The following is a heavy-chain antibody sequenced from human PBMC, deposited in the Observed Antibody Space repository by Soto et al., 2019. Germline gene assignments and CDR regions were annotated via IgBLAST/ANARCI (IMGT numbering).Heavy chain of an antibody. J-gene: IGHJ4*02. V-gene: IGHV4-61*03. CDR3: ARATYYSERQCDY. D-gene: IGHD3-22*01. Sequence: QVQLRESGPGLVKPSETLSLTCTVSGCSVSRDSYYWSWIRQPPGTGLEWIGYISNSGSTKCNPSLESRVTISIDTTKNHLSLKMSSVTAADTAVYYCARATYYSERQCDYWGQGTLVTVSS. CDR1: GCSVSRDSYY. CDR2: ISNSGST.